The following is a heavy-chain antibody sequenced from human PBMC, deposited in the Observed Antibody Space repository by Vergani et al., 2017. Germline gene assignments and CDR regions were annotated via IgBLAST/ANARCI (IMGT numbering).Heavy chain of an antibody. CDR1: GGTFSSYA. J-gene: IGHJ6*03. CDR3: ARDGGAGAHYYDYYMDV. CDR2: IIPIFGTA. V-gene: IGHV1-69*01. D-gene: IGHD2-21*01. Sequence: QVQLVQSGAEVKKPGSSVKVSCKASGGTFSSYAISWVRQAPGQGLEWMGGIIPIFGTANYAQKFQGRVTITADESTSTAYMELSSLRSEDTAVYYCARDGGAGAHYYDYYMDVWGKGTTVTVSS.